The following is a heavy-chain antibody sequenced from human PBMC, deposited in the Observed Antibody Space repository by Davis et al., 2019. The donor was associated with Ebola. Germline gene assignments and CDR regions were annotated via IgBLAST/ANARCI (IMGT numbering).Heavy chain of an antibody. J-gene: IGHJ4*02. CDR3: ARHWGYSGNFDY. CDR1: GFTFSSYS. V-gene: IGHV3-21*01. CDR2: ISSSSSYI. Sequence: GESLKISCAASGFTFSSYSMNWVRQAPGKGLEWVSSISSSSSYIYYADSVKGRFTISRDNAKNSLYLQMNSLRAEDTAVYYCARHWGYSGNFDYWGQGTLVTVSS. D-gene: IGHD5-12*01.